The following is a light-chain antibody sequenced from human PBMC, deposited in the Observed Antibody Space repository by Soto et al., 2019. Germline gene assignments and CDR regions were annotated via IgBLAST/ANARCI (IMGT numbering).Light chain of an antibody. CDR2: QVT. V-gene: IGLV2-14*01. Sequence: QSALTQSASVSGSPGQSITISSTGTDNDVGGYDFVSWYQQHPGRAPKLLIHQVTIRLSGISSRFSGSKSGNTASLTITGLQPEDEAMYFCCSHSTSIAWVFGGGTKLTVL. J-gene: IGLJ3*02. CDR3: CSHSTSIAWV. CDR1: DNDVGGYDF.